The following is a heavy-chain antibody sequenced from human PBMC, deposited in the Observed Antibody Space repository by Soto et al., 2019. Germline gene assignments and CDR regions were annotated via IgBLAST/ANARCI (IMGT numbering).Heavy chain of an antibody. Sequence: EVQLVESGGGLVRPGGSLRLSCAASGFTFSYSNMNWVRQAPGKGLEWVSSITTISTHIYYSDSVMGRFTISRDNDKNSLYLQMNSLRAEDTAIYYCAREGGCSGGTCYSEGAFDIWGQGTMVTVSS. CDR3: AREGGCSGGTCYSEGAFDI. D-gene: IGHD2-15*01. CDR1: GFTFSYSN. J-gene: IGHJ3*02. V-gene: IGHV3-21*01. CDR2: ITTISTHI.